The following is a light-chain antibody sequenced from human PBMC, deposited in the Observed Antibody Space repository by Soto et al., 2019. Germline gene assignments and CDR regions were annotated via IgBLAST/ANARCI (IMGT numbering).Light chain of an antibody. CDR2: GAS. CDR3: QQYNNWPLT. Sequence: EIVMTQSPATLSVSPGERATLSCRASQSVSSNLAWYQQKPGRAPRLLIYGASTRAAGISARFSGSGSWTEFTLTISSLQSEDFVVYYCQQYNNWPLTFGGGTKVEIK. CDR1: QSVSSN. V-gene: IGKV3-15*01. J-gene: IGKJ4*01.